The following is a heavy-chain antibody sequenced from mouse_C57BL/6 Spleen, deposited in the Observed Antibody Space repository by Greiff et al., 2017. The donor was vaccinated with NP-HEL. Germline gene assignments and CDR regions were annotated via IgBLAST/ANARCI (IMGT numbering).Heavy chain of an antibody. V-gene: IGHV5-17*01. CDR3: ARRGKVPSWFAY. Sequence: EVKVVESGGGLVKPGGSLKLSCAASGFTFSDYGMHWVRQAPEKGLEWVAYISSGSSTIYYADTVKGRFTISRDNAKNTLFLQMTSLSSEDTAIYYGARRGKVPSWFAYWGQGTLVTVSA. CDR2: ISSGSSTI. J-gene: IGHJ3*01. D-gene: IGHD2-14*01. CDR1: GFTFSDYG.